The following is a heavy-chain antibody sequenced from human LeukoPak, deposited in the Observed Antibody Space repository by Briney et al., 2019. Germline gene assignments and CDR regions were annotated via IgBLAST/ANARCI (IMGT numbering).Heavy chain of an antibody. CDR2: IYTSGST. CDR1: GGSISSGSYY. J-gene: IGHJ6*03. Sequence: PSETLSLTCTVSGGSISSGSYYWSWIRQPAGKGLEWIGRIYTSGSTNYNPSLKSRVTISVDTSKNQFSLKLSSVTAADTAVYYCASLCPYTATTGDYYYYMDVWGKGTTVTVSS. V-gene: IGHV4-61*02. CDR3: ASLCPYTATTGDYYYYMDV. D-gene: IGHD4-17*01.